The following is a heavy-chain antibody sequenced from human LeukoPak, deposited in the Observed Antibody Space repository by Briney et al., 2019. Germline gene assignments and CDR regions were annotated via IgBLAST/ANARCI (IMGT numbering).Heavy chain of an antibody. CDR1: GGSISSGCYY. D-gene: IGHD5-18*01. V-gene: IGHV4-31*03. J-gene: IGHJ4*02. CDR3: ARDHGYSYGPPPGFFDY. Sequence: SETLSLTCTVSGGSISSGCYYWSWIRQHPGKGLEWIGYIYYSGSTYYNPSLKSRVTISVDTSKNQFSLKLSSVTAADTAVYYCARDHGYSYGPPPGFFDYWGQGTLVTVSS. CDR2: IYYSGST.